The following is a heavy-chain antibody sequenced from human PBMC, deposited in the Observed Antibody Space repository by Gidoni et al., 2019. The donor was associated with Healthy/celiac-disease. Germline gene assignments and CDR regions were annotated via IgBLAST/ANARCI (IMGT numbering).Heavy chain of an antibody. D-gene: IGHD4-17*01. CDR2: IYYSGST. V-gene: IGHV4-59*01. Sequence: QVQLQESGPGLVKPSETLSLTCTVPGGSISSYYWSWIRQPPGKGLEWIGYIYYSGSTNYNPSLKSRVTISVDTSKNQFSLKLSSVTAADTAVYYCARDHYGDFLFDYWGQGTLVTVSS. CDR3: ARDHYGDFLFDY. CDR1: GGSISSYY. J-gene: IGHJ4*02.